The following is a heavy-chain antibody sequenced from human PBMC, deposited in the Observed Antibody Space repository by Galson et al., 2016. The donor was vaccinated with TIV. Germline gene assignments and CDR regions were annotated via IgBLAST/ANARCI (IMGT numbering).Heavy chain of an antibody. CDR2: IVPLFRTT. D-gene: IGHD5-18*01. J-gene: IGHJ6*02. CDR1: GGSFSTHT. CDR3: AKDRNTALDTYYYYYGMDV. V-gene: IGHV1-69*13. Sequence: VKVSCKASGGSFSTHTFNWVRQAPGQGLEWMGGIVPLFRTTNYAQKFQGRVTFTADESSSTAYMEVSRLTSDDTAVYYCAKDRNTALDTYYYYYGMDVWGQGTTVTVSS.